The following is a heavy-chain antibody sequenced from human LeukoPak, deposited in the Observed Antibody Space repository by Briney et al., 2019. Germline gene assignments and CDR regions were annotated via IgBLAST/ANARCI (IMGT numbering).Heavy chain of an antibody. CDR3: AILQYGDFDAFDI. V-gene: IGHV1-18*01. D-gene: IGHD4-17*01. CDR2: ISAYNGST. Sequence: ASVKVSCKASGYTFTSYGISWVRQAPGQGLEWMGWISAYNGSTNYAQKLQGRVTMTTDTSTSTAYMELRSLRSDDTAVYYCAILQYGDFDAFDIWGQGTMVTVSS. CDR1: GYTFTSYG. J-gene: IGHJ3*02.